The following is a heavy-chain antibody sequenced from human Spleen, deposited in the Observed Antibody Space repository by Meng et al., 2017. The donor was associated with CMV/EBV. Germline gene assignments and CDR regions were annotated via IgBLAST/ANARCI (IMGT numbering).Heavy chain of an antibody. V-gene: IGHV4-34*01. J-gene: IGHJ5*02. CDR1: SFSGYS. D-gene: IGHD2-2*03. CDR2: INDNGST. CDR3: ARGGDCSSTSCYAAWFDP. Sequence: SFSGYSWSWIGRRTGRGLEWIGKINDNGSTTSNPSLKSRVTISADTSKNQFSLKLSSVTAADTALYYCARGGDCSSTSCYAAWFDPWGQGTLVTVSS.